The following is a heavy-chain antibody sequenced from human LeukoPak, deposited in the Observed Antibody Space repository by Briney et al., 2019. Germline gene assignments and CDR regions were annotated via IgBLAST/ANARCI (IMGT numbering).Heavy chain of an antibody. V-gene: IGHV3-30*18. D-gene: IGHD3-10*01. CDR1: GFTFRSYG. CDR3: AKSDSGSGYYYYYMDV. CDR2: ISYDGSNK. J-gene: IGHJ6*03. Sequence: GGSLRLSCAGSGFTFRSYGMHWVRQAPGKGLEWVTVISYDGSNKYYADSVKGRFTVSRDNSKNTLYLQMNSLRAEDTAVYYCAKSDSGSGYYYYYMDVWGKGTTVTVSS.